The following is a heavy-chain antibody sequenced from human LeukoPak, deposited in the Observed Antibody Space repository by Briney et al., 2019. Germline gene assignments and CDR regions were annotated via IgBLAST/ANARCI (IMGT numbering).Heavy chain of an antibody. V-gene: IGHV3-23*01. CDR3: AKERRPRIAAADLDY. Sequence: GGSLRLSCAASGSTFSSYAMSWVRQAPGKGLEWVSAISGSGGSTYYADSVKGRFTISRDNSKNTLYLQMNSLRAEDTAVYYCAKERRPRIAAADLDYWGQGTLVTVSS. CDR1: GSTFSSYA. D-gene: IGHD6-13*01. CDR2: ISGSGGST. J-gene: IGHJ4*02.